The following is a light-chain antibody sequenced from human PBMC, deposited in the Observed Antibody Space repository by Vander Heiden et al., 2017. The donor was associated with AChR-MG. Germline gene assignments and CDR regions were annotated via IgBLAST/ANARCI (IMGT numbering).Light chain of an antibody. CDR3: QAWESSIWV. CDR1: KLGDKY. Sequence: SYELTQPPSVSVSPGQTASITCSGDKLGDKYACWYQQKPGQSPVRGIYQDSKRPSGIPERFYGSNSGNKANLTISGTQAMDDSYDYCQAWESSIWVFGGGTKLTVL. V-gene: IGLV3-1*01. J-gene: IGLJ2*01. CDR2: QDS.